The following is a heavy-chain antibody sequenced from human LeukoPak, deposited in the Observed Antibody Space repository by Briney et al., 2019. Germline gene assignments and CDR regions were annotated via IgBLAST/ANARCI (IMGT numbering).Heavy chain of an antibody. CDR2: IYYNGAT. CDR3: ARHGSGGSSYTYFDS. V-gene: IGHV4-59*08. D-gene: IGHD2-15*01. CDR1: GGSFSGYY. J-gene: IGHJ4*02. Sequence: SETLSLTCAVYGGSFSGYYWSWIRQPPGKGLEWIGYIYYNGATNYSPSLKSRVTISVDTSKNQFSLKLSSVTAADTAVYYCARHGSGGSSYTYFDSWGQGTLVTVSS.